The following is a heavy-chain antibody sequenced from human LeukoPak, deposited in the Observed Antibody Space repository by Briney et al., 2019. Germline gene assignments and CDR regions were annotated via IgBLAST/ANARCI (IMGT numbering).Heavy chain of an antibody. D-gene: IGHD3-16*01. V-gene: IGHV3-30*18. CDR3: AKSRGTYYYYYGMDV. CDR1: GFTFSSYG. Sequence: GGSLRLSCAASGFTFSSYGMHWVRQAPGKGLEWVAVISYDGSNKYYADSVKGRFTISSDNSKNTLYLQMNSLRAEDTAVYYCAKSRGTYYYYYGMDVWGQGTTVTVSS. J-gene: IGHJ6*02. CDR2: ISYDGSNK.